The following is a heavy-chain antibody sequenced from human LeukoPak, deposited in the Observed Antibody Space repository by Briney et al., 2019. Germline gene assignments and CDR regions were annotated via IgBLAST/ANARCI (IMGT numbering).Heavy chain of an antibody. CDR2: ISGSSGNT. CDR3: AKAQAAAGLTGAFDI. Sequence: PGGSLRLSCAASGFAFSSYAMSWVRQAPGKGLEWVSSISGSSGNTYHADSVKGRFTISRDNSKNTLYLQMNSLRAEDTAVYYCAKAQAAAGLTGAFDIWGQGTMVTVSS. CDR1: GFAFSSYA. J-gene: IGHJ3*02. D-gene: IGHD6-13*01. V-gene: IGHV3-23*01.